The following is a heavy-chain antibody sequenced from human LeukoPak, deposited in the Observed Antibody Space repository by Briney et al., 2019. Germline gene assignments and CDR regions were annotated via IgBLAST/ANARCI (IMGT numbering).Heavy chain of an antibody. CDR2: ISGSGGST. CDR1: GFTFNSYA. CDR3: AKVSLGTLFLFDY. V-gene: IGHV3-23*01. J-gene: IGHJ4*02. Sequence: PGGSLTLSCSACGFTFNSYAMNWVRQAPRKGLAWVAAISGSGGSTYYADPVKGRFTISRDASKNTLYLQMNSLRADDSVVYYCAKVSLGTLFLFDYWGQGTLVTVSS. D-gene: IGHD7-27*01.